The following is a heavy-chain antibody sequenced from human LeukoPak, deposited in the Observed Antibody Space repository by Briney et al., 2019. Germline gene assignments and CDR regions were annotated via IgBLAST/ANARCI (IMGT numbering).Heavy chain of an antibody. CDR1: GGSFIGYY. D-gene: IGHD6-13*01. CDR2: INHSGST. J-gene: IGHJ4*02. Sequence: SETLSLTGAGYGGSFIGYYWSWIRQPPGKGLEWIGEINHSGSTNYNPSLKSRVTISVDTSKNQFSLKLSSVTAADTAVYYCARHCDSRWQTPFDYWGQGALVTVSS. V-gene: IGHV4-34*01. CDR3: ARHCDSRWQTPFDY.